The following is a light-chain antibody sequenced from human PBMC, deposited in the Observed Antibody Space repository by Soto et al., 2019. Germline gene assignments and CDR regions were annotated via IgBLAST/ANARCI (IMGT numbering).Light chain of an antibody. CDR2: KAS. CDR3: QHYNSYSEA. Sequence: DIQMTQSPSTLSASVGDGVTITFRASQRISSWLAWYQQKPGKAPKLLIYKASTLKSGVPSRFSGSGSGTEFTLTISSLQPDDFATYYCQHYNSYSEAFGQGTKVDIK. V-gene: IGKV1-5*03. CDR1: QRISSW. J-gene: IGKJ1*01.